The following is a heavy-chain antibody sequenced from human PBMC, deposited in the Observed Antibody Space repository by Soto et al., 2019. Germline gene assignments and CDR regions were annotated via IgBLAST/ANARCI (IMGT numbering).Heavy chain of an antibody. CDR2: ISLAGDT. Sequence: SETLSLTCAVSGGSISSSIWWSWVRQPPGKGLEWIGEISLAGDTRFNPSMKSRVTISADKPGNRFSLSLSSVTAADTAVYYCARGWNLELYRYCSSTSCYSTYSSSSPIRWQYYFDYWGQGTLVTVSS. CDR3: ARGWNLELYRYCSSTSCYSTYSSSSPIRWQYYFDY. V-gene: IGHV4-4*02. J-gene: IGHJ4*02. CDR1: GGSISSSIW. D-gene: IGHD2-2*01.